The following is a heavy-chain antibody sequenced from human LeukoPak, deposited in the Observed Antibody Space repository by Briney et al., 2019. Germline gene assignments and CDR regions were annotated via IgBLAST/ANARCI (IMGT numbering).Heavy chain of an antibody. CDR1: ELTVSSSY. Sequence: PGGSLRLSCAASELTVSSSYMSWVRKAPGKGLEWFSIIYNDGSTYYADSMKGRFTISRDNSKNTLYLQVNSLRAEDTAMYYCARNILFAFDIWGQGTMVTVSS. V-gene: IGHV3-53*01. J-gene: IGHJ3*02. CDR3: ARNILFAFDI. CDR2: IYNDGST. D-gene: IGHD2/OR15-2a*01.